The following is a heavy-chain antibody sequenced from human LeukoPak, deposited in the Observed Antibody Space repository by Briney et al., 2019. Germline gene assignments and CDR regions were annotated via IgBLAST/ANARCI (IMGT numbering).Heavy chain of an antibody. J-gene: IGHJ4*02. Sequence: SETLSLTCTVSGGSISSSSYYWGWIRQPPGKGLEWIGSIYYSGSTYYNPSLKSRVTISVDTSKNQFSLKLSSVTAADTAVYYCARANYDILTGYYPPISSGWYPYYFDYWGQGTLVTVSS. CDR2: IYYSGST. CDR1: GGSISSSSYY. V-gene: IGHV4-39*07. D-gene: IGHD3-9*01. CDR3: ARANYDILTGYYPPISSGWYPYYFDY.